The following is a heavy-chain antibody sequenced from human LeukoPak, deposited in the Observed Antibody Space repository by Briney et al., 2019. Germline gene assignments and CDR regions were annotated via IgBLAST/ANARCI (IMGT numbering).Heavy chain of an antibody. J-gene: IGHJ5*02. Sequence: GESLKISCKGSGYSFTSYWIGWVRQMPGKGLEWMGIIYPGDSDTRYSPSFQGQVTISADKSISTAYLQWSSLKASDTATYYCARQSCSSGSCYLNWFDPWGQGTLVTVSS. CDR3: ARQSCSSGSCYLNWFDP. CDR2: IYPGDSDT. V-gene: IGHV5-51*01. D-gene: IGHD2-15*01. CDR1: GYSFTSYW.